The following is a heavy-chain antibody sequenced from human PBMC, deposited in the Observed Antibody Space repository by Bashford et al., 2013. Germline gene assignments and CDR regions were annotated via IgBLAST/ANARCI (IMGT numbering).Heavy chain of an antibody. CDR3: RVVDTTMVV. J-gene: IGHJ4*02. V-gene: IGHV3-72*01. Sequence: VRQAPGKGLEWVGRTRNKAHNYTSEYAASVKDRFTISRADSGKSLYLQMNSLKTEDTAVYYCRVVDTTMVVWGQGTLVTVSS. CDR2: TRNKAHNYTS. D-gene: IGHD5-18*01.